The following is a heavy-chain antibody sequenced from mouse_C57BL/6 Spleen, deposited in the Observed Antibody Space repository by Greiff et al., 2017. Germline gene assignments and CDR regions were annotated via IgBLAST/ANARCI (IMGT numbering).Heavy chain of an antibody. CDR2: FDPSDSYT. Sequence: QVQLQQPGAELVMPGASVKLSCKASGYTFTSYWMHWVKQRPGQGLEWIGEFDPSDSYTNYNQKFKGKSTLTVDKSSSTAYMQLSSLTSEDSAVYYCARGRLGYPYAMDYWGQGTSVTVSS. J-gene: IGHJ4*01. CDR1: GYTFTSYW. D-gene: IGHD2-2*01. CDR3: ARGRLGYPYAMDY. V-gene: IGHV1-69*01.